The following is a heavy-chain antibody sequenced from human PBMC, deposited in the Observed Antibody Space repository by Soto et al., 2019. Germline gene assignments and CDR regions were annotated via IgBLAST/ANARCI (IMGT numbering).Heavy chain of an antibody. V-gene: IGHV5-51*01. J-gene: IGHJ4*02. D-gene: IGHD6-13*01. Sequence: GESLKISCKGSGYSFNSYWIGWVRQMPGKGLEWMGIIYPGDYDTRYSPSFQGQVTISADKSISTAYLQWSSLKASDTAMYYCARGSMYSTRSFDYWGQGTLVTVFS. CDR3: ARGSMYSTRSFDY. CDR1: GYSFNSYW. CDR2: IYPGDYDT.